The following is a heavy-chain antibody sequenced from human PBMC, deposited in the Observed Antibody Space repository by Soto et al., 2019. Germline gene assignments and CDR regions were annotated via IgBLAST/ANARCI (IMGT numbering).Heavy chain of an antibody. CDR1: GYTLTELS. Sequence: WASVKVSCKVSGYTLTELSMHWVRQAPGKGLEWMGGFDPEDGETIYAQRFQGRVTMTEDTSTDTAYMELSSLRSEDTAVYYCATGAPGAVAGNYWGQGTLVTVSS. CDR3: ATGAPGAVAGNY. J-gene: IGHJ4*02. V-gene: IGHV1-24*01. CDR2: FDPEDGET. D-gene: IGHD6-19*01.